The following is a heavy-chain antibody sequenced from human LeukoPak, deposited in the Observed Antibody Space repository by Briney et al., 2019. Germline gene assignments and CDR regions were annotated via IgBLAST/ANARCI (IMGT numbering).Heavy chain of an antibody. CDR2: IIPIFGTA. CDR3: ARCLAAAGKARYYFDY. D-gene: IGHD6-13*01. Sequence: SVKVSCKVSGYTLTELSMHWVRQAPGQGLEWMGGIIPIFGTANYAQKFQGRVTITADESTSTAYMELSSLRSEDTAVYYCARCLAAAGKARYYFDYWGQGTLVTVSS. V-gene: IGHV1-69*13. J-gene: IGHJ4*02. CDR1: GYTLTELS.